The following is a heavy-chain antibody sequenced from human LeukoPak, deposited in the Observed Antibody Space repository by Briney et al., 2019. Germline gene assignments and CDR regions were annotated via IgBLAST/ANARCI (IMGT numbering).Heavy chain of an antibody. V-gene: IGHV6-1*01. CDR3: ARDKGIVVVTATINYSYYY. J-gene: IGHJ6*01. Sequence: SQTLSLTCAISGDSVSGNSSAWNWIRQSPSRDLQWLGRTYYRSKWYYDYAVSVKGRITISPDTSKNQFSLQLNSLTPDDTAVYYCARDKGIVVVTATINYSYYY. D-gene: IGHD2-21*02. CDR2: TYYRSKWYY. CDR1: GDSVSGNSSA.